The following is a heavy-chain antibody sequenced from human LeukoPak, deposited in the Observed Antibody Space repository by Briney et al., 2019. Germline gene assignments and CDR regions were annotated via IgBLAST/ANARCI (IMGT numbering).Heavy chain of an antibody. CDR3: ARGVSPYGSGSYFDY. Sequence: GGSLRLSCAASGFTFSVYGMHWVRQAPGKGLEWVAVIWFDGSNKYYEDSVKGRFTISRDNSKNTLYPQMNSLRADDTAVYYCARGVSPYGSGSYFDYWGQGTLVTVSS. J-gene: IGHJ4*02. V-gene: IGHV3-33*01. D-gene: IGHD3-10*01. CDR1: GFTFSVYG. CDR2: IWFDGSNK.